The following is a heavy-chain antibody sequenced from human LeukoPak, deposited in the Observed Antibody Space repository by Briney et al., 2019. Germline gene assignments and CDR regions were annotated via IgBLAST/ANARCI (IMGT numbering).Heavy chain of an antibody. V-gene: IGHV4-34*01. CDR2: INHSGST. Sequence: PSETLSLTCAVYGGSFSGYYWSWIRQPPGKGLEWIGEINHSGSTNYNPSLKSRVTISVDTSKNQFSLKLSSVTAADTAVYYCARGKSYSGSYYAYYYYYYMDVGGKGTTVTVSS. J-gene: IGHJ6*03. CDR3: ARGKSYSGSYYAYYYYYYMDV. D-gene: IGHD1-26*01. CDR1: GGSFSGYY.